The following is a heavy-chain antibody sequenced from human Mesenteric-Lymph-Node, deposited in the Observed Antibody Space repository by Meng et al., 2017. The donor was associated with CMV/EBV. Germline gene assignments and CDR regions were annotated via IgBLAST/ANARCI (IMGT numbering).Heavy chain of an antibody. V-gene: IGHV4-4*02. J-gene: IGHJ4*02. CDR3: ARGNTMVRGVFDY. D-gene: IGHD3-10*01. CDR1: GGSISSSNW. Sequence: VCGGSISSSNWWSWVRQPPGKGLEWIGEIYHSGSTNYNPSLKSRVTISVDKSKNQFSLKLSSVTAADTAVYYCARGNTMVRGVFDYWGQGTLVTVSS. CDR2: IYHSGST.